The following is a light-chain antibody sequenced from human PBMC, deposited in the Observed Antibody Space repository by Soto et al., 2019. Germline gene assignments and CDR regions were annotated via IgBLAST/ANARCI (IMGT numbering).Light chain of an antibody. Sequence: QSALTQPPSASGSFGQSVTISCTGTSSDVGGYNYVSWYQQYPGKAPKLMIYEVSERPSGVPDRFSGSKSGNTASLTVSGLQADDEADCYCSSYSGTNYHYVFGTGTKVTVL. CDR2: EVS. CDR1: SSDVGGYNY. CDR3: SSYSGTNYHYV. V-gene: IGLV2-8*01. J-gene: IGLJ1*01.